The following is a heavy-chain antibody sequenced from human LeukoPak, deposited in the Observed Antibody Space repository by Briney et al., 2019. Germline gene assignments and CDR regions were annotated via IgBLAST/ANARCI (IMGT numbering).Heavy chain of an antibody. Sequence: GGSLGLSCAASGFTFRSYGMHWVRQAPGKGLEWVAIVWYDGNNKYYADSVKGRFTVSRDNSKDTVSLQLNSLRAEDTAVYYCARGSEAAAGAFDYWGQGDLGTV. CDR3: ARGSEAAAGAFDY. D-gene: IGHD6-13*01. V-gene: IGHV3-33*01. CDR1: GFTFRSYG. J-gene: IGHJ4*02. CDR2: VWYDGNNK.